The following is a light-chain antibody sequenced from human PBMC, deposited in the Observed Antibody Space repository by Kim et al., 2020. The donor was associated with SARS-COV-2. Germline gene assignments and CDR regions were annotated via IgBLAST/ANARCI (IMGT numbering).Light chain of an antibody. V-gene: IGKV1-13*02. CDR2: DAS. CDR3: QQCSSYTST. CDR1: QGIKTA. J-gene: IGKJ5*01. Sequence: AIQLTQSPASLSASVGDRVTITCRASQGIKTALAWYQQKPGQAPRLLLYDASTLRPGVPSRFSGSGSGTQFSLTISSLEPEDFATYFCQQCSSYTSTFGQGTRLEIK.